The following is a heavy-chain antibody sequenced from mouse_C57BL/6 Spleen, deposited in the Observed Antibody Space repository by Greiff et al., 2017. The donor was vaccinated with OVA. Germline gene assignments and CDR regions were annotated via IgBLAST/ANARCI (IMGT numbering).Heavy chain of an antibody. CDR1: GFTFSSYG. CDR3: ARQGDGSPWFAY. V-gene: IGHV5-6*01. CDR2: ISSGGSYT. Sequence: EVKLVESGGDLVKPGGSLKLSCAASGFTFSSYGMSWVRQTPDKRLEWVATISSGGSYTYYPARVKGRFTISRDNAKNTLYLQMSSLKSEDTAMYYCARQGDGSPWFAYWGQGTLVTVSA. D-gene: IGHD1-1*01. J-gene: IGHJ3*01.